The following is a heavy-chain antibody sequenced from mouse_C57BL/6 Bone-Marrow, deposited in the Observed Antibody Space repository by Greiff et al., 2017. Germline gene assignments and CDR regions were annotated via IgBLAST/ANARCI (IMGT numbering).Heavy chain of an antibody. D-gene: IGHD1-1*01. CDR1: GFSLSTFGMG. CDR2: IWWDDDK. J-gene: IGHJ4*01. CDR3: ARILYYYGSYAIDY. Sequence: QVTLKVSGPGILQPSQTLSLTCSFSGFSLSTFGMGVGWIRQPSGKGLEWLAHIWWDDDKYYNPALKSRLTISQDTSKNQVFVKIANVVTSYTATYYCARILYYYGSYAIDYWGQGTSVTVSS. V-gene: IGHV8-8*01.